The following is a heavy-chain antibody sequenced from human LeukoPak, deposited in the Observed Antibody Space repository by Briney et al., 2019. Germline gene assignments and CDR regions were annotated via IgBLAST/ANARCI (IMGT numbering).Heavy chain of an antibody. D-gene: IGHD3-3*01. Sequence: ASVKVSCKASGYTFTSYGISWVRQAPGQGLEWMGWISAYNGNTNYAQKLQGRVTMTTDTSTSTAYMELRSLRSDDTAVYYCARDSPVDYDFWSGYPNLYYGMDVWGQGTTVPVSS. V-gene: IGHV1-18*01. CDR2: ISAYNGNT. J-gene: IGHJ6*02. CDR3: ARDSPVDYDFWSGYPNLYYGMDV. CDR1: GYTFTSYG.